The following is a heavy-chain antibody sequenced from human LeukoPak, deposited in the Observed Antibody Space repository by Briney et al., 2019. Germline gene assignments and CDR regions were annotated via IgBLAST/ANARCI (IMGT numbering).Heavy chain of an antibody. CDR1: GGSISSYY. CDR3: ARVRRTYYYGSGSNGPLDY. V-gene: IGHV4-59*12. CDR2: IYYSGST. D-gene: IGHD3-10*01. Sequence: SETLSLTCTVSGGSISSYYWSWIRQPPGKGLEWIGYIYYSGSTNYNPSLKSRVTISVDTSKNQFSLKLSSVTAADTAVYYCARVRRTYYYGSGSNGPLDYWGQGTLVTVSS. J-gene: IGHJ4*02.